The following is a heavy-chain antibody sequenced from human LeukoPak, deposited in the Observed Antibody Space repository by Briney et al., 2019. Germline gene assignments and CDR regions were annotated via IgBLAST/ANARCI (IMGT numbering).Heavy chain of an antibody. J-gene: IGHJ6*02. V-gene: IGHV4-30-4*01. CDR3: ARDHPQKASNYYYYGMDV. CDR2: IYYSGST. D-gene: IGHD2/OR15-2a*01. Sequence: PSQTLSLTCTVSGGSISSGDYYWSWIRQPPGKGLERIGYIYYSGSTYYNPSLKSRVTISVDTSKNQFSLKLSSVTAADTAVYYCARDHPQKASNYYYYGMDVWGQGTTVTVSS. CDR1: GGSISSGDYY.